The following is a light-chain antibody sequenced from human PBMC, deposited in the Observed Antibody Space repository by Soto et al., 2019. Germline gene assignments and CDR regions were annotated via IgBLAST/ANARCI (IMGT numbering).Light chain of an antibody. J-gene: IGLJ2*01. CDR2: GNI. V-gene: IGLV1-40*01. CDR1: SSNIGAGYD. Sequence: QPVLTQPPSVSGAQGQRVTISCTGSSSNIGAGYDVHWYQQVPGTAPKLLIYGNINRPSGVPDRFSGSKSGTSASLAITGLQADDEADYYCQSYDSSLTVVFGGGTKLTVL. CDR3: QSYDSSLTVV.